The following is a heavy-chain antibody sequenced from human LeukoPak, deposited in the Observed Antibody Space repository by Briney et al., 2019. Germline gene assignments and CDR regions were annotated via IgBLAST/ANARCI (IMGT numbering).Heavy chain of an antibody. CDR3: ARGLDFWSGSYDY. CDR2: ISYDGSNK. J-gene: IGHJ4*02. V-gene: IGHV3-30-3*01. Sequence: GGSLRLSCAASGFTFSSYAMHWVRQAPGKGLEWVAVISYDGSNKYYADSVKGRFTISRDNAKNSLYLQMNSLRAEDTAVYYCARGLDFWSGSYDYWGQGTLVTVSS. D-gene: IGHD3-3*01. CDR1: GFTFSSYA.